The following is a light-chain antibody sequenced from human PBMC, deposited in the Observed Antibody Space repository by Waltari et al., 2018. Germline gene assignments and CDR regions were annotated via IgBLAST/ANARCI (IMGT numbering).Light chain of an antibody. CDR2: QHT. Sequence: SYELTQPPSVSVSPGQTARITCSGDTLGDKNVCWYQQKPGQSPVLVIDQHTKRPSGIPERFSGSNSGNTATLTITGTQALDEADYYCQAWDRSTVVFGGGTKLTVL. CDR1: TLGDKN. V-gene: IGLV3-1*01. CDR3: QAWDRSTVV. J-gene: IGLJ2*01.